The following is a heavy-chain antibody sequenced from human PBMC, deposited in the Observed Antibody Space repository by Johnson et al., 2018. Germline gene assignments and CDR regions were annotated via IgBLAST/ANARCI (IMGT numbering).Heavy chain of an antibody. CDR2: IYYSGNT. J-gene: IGHJ3*02. Sequence: QVQLQESGPGLVKHSEALSLTCTVSGGSLSSGSYYWSWIRQPPGKGLEWIGYIYYSGNTNYTPPLKSRVPISLDTSKNQFSLKLSCVTAADTAVYYCARDSWDTSSWYGAFDIWGLGTMVTVSS. V-gene: IGHV4-61*01. CDR3: ARDSWDTSSWYGAFDI. D-gene: IGHD6-13*01. CDR1: GGSLSSGSYY.